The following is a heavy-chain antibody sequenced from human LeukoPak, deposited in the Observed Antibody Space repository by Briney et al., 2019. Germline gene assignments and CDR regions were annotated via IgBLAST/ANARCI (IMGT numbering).Heavy chain of an antibody. CDR2: IKQDGSKK. D-gene: IGHD5-24*01. J-gene: IGHJ4*02. CDR1: GFTFGKYW. Sequence: GGSLRLSCVASGFTFGKYWMSWVRQAPGKGLEWVANIKQDGSKKSYVDSVKGRFTISRDNAKNSLYLQMNSLRAEDTAIYYCTRVGYIDEGIDYWGQGTLVTVSS. CDR3: TRVGYIDEGIDY. V-gene: IGHV3-7*04.